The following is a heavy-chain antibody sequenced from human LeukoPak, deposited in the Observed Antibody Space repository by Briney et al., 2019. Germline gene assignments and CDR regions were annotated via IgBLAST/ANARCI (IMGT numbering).Heavy chain of an antibody. V-gene: IGHV4-4*08. CDR1: GGSIFSYY. J-gene: IGHJ2*01. D-gene: IGHD3-22*01. Sequence: YPSETLSLTCTVSGGSIFSYYWNWIRQPPGKGLEWIGYIYSNGITNYSPSLRSRGTISIATSKNQFSLRLRSVTAADTAIYYCARRAYYDSSGYYPTSCYFDLWGRGTLVTVSS. CDR2: IYSNGIT. CDR3: ARRAYYDSSGYYPTSCYFDL.